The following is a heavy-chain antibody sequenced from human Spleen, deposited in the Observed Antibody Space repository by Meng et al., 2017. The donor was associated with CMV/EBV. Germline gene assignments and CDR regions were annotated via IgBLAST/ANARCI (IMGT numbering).Heavy chain of an antibody. Sequence: GESLKIYCAASGFTFSSYEMNWGRQAPGKGLGWGSYISSSGSTIYDADFVKGRFTITRDNTKNSLYLQMNSLRAEETAVYYGARVRITADLFDYWGQGTLVTVSS. CDR2: ISSSGSTI. CDR1: GFTFSSYE. V-gene: IGHV3-48*03. CDR3: ARVRITADLFDY. D-gene: IGHD6-6*01. J-gene: IGHJ4*02.